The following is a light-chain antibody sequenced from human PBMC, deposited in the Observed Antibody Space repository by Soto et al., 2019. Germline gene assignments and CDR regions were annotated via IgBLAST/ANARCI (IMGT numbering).Light chain of an antibody. CDR1: QSLSNT. CDR2: GAS. V-gene: IGKV3D-15*01. Sequence: NVLTQSPGTLSLSPGERATLSCRASQSLSNTFLSWYQQKPGQGPKLLIYGASTRATGIPARFSGSGSGTDFTLTISSLQSEDFAVYYCQQYNNWPTFGGGTKVDI. CDR3: QQYNNWPT. J-gene: IGKJ4*01.